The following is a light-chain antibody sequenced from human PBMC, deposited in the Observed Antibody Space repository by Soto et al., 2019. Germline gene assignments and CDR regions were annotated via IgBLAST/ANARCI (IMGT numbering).Light chain of an antibody. J-gene: IGKJ1*01. V-gene: IGKV3-20*01. CDR2: GAS. CDR3: HQCDSSPWT. CDR1: QSLSSDY. Sequence: EMVMTQSPPTLSVSPGERATLSCRASQSLSSDYLAWYQQKPGQAPRLLIYGASSRATGIPDRFSGSGSGTDFTLTISRLEPEDFAVFYCHQCDSSPWTFGQGTKVDIK.